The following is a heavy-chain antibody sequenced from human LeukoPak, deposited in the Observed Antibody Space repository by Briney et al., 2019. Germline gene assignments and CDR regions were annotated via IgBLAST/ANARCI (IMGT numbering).Heavy chain of an antibody. Sequence: GSLRLSCAASGFTVSSNYMSWVRQAPGKGLEWVSVIYSGGSTYYADSVKGRFTISRDNSKNTLYLQMNSLRAEDTAVYYCARGVDSSGYMSFDYWGQGTLVTVSS. CDR3: ARGVDSSGYMSFDY. CDR2: IYSGGST. V-gene: IGHV3-66*01. J-gene: IGHJ4*02. D-gene: IGHD3-22*01. CDR1: GFTVSSNY.